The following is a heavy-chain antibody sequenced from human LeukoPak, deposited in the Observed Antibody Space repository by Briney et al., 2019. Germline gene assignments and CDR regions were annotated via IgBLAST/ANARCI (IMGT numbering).Heavy chain of an antibody. V-gene: IGHV1-69*01. Sequence: ASVKVSCKASGGTFSSYAISWVRQAPGQGLEWMGGIIPIFGTANYAQKFQGRVTITADESTSTAYMELSSLRSEDTAVYYCARWSSSPTFHFDYWGQGTLVTVSS. CDR3: ARWSSSPTFHFDY. D-gene: IGHD6-6*01. CDR1: GGTFSSYA. J-gene: IGHJ4*02. CDR2: IIPIFGTA.